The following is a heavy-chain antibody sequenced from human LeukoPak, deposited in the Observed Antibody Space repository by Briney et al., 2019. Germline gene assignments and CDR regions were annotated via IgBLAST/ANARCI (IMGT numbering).Heavy chain of an antibody. Sequence: GGSLRLSCAASGFTFSSYWMHWVRQAPGKGLEWVAVISYDGSNKYYADSVKGRFTISRDNSKNTLYLQMNSLRAEDTAVYYCARGVEMATRDAFDIWGQGTMVTVSS. CDR2: ISYDGSNK. D-gene: IGHD5-24*01. V-gene: IGHV3-30*03. CDR3: ARGVEMATRDAFDI. J-gene: IGHJ3*02. CDR1: GFTFSSYW.